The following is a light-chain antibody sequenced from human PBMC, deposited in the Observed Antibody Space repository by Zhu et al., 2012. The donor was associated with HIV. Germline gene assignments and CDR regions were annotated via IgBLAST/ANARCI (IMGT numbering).Light chain of an antibody. Sequence: IVLTQSPATLSLSPGERATLSCRASQSVRSFLAWYQHKPGQAPRLLIYDTSKRATGIPARFSGSGSGTDFTLTISSLEPEDFAVYYCQQRSSRPLTFGGGTKVEIK. V-gene: IGKV3-11*01. J-gene: IGKJ4*01. CDR3: QQRSSRPLT. CDR1: QSVRSF. CDR2: DTS.